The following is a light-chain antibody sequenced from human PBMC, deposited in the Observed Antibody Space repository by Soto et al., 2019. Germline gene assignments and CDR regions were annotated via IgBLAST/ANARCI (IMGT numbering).Light chain of an antibody. Sequence: SVLTQPPSASGSPGQSVTISCPGTSSDFGAYDHVSWYQQHPGKAPKLMIYEINKRPSGVPDRFSGSKSGNTASLTVSGLQAEDEADYYCSSFAGSNNFPYVFGTGTKVTVL. J-gene: IGLJ1*01. V-gene: IGLV2-8*01. CDR1: SSDFGAYDH. CDR2: EIN. CDR3: SSFAGSNNFPYV.